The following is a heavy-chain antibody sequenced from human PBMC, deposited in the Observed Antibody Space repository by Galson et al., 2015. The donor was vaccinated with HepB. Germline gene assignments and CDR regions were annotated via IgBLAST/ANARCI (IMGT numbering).Heavy chain of an antibody. Sequence: TLSLTCTVSGGSISSYYWSWIRQPPGKGLEWIGYIYYSGSTNYNPSLKSRVTISVDTSKNQFSLKLSSVTAADTAVYYCARDSQYYYGSGSYNWYFDLWGRGTLVTVSS. CDR2: IYYSGST. J-gene: IGHJ2*01. CDR3: ARDSQYYYGSGSYNWYFDL. CDR1: GGSISSYY. V-gene: IGHV4-59*12. D-gene: IGHD3-10*01.